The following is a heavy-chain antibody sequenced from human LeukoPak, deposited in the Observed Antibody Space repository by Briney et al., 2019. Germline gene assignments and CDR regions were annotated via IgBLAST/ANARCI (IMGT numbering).Heavy chain of an antibody. D-gene: IGHD6-13*01. CDR3: ARGIGVAAAGSFDY. V-gene: IGHV3-15*01. CDR1: GFTFSNAW. J-gene: IGHJ4*02. CDR2: IKSKTDGGTT. Sequence: GGSLRLSCAASGFTFSNAWMSWVRQAPGKGLEWVGRIKSKTDGGTTDYAAPVKGRFTISRDDSKNTLYLQMNSLRAEDTAVYYCARGIGVAAAGSFDYWGPGTLVTVSS.